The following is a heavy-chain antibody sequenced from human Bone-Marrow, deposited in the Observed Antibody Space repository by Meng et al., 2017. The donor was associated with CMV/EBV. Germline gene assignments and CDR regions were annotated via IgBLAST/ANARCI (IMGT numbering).Heavy chain of an antibody. D-gene: IGHD3/OR15-3a*01. V-gene: IGHV3-15*01. CDR2: IKSKSDGGTT. CDR1: GFTFSNAW. CDR3: REDSFDC. J-gene: IGHJ4*02. Sequence: GGSLRLSCAASGFTFSNAWMSWVRQAPGKGLEWVGRIKSKSDGGTTDHAAPVKGRFTISRDDSKNTLYLQMNSLKREDTAMYYCREDSFDCWGQGTLVTVSS.